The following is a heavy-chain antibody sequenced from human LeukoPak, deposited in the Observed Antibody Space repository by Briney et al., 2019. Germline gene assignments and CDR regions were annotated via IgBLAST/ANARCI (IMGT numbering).Heavy chain of an antibody. Sequence: ASVKVSCKASGYTFTGYYMHWVRQAPGQGLEWMGWINTNTGNPTYAQGFTGRFVFSLDTSVSTAYLQISSLKAEDTAVYYCARGPNYDYVWGSYRFDYWGQGTLVTVSS. CDR3: ARGPNYDYVWGSYRFDY. CDR2: INTNTGNP. CDR1: GYTFTGYY. V-gene: IGHV7-4-1*02. J-gene: IGHJ4*02. D-gene: IGHD3-16*01.